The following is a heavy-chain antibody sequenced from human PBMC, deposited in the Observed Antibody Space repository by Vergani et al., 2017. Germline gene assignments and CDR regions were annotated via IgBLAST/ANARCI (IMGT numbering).Heavy chain of an antibody. CDR2: INHSGST. CDR1: GGSFSGYY. J-gene: IGHJ6*02. CDR3: ARGPNRRYYGMDV. V-gene: IGHV4-34*01. Sequence: QVQLQQWGAGLLKPSETLSLTCAVYGGSFSGYYWSWIRQPPGKGLEWIGEINHSGSTNYNPSLKSRVTISVDTSKNQFSLKLGSVTAADTAVYYCARGPNRRYYGMDVWGQGTTVTVSS. D-gene: IGHD2-8*01.